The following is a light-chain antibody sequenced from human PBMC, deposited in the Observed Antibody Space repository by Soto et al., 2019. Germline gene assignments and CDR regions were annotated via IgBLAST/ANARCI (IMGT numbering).Light chain of an antibody. CDR3: CSYAGSGGV. J-gene: IGLJ1*01. V-gene: IGLV2-23*02. CDR1: SSDVGSYNL. Sequence: QSALTQPASVSGSPGQSITISCTRTSSDVGSYNLVSWYQQHPGKAPKLMIYEVSKRPSGVSNRFSGSKSGNTASLTISGLQAEDEADYYCCSYAGSGGVFGTGTKLTVL. CDR2: EVS.